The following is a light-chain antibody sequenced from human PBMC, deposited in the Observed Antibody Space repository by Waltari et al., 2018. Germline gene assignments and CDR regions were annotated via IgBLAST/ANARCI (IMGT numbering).Light chain of an antibody. V-gene: IGLV2-14*03. CDR3: SSYTGSKTVV. CDR2: DVN. Sequence: QSALIQPASVSGSPGQSITISCTGSSSDLGRYNSVSWYQQHPGRTPNLIIFDVNNRASLVSNRFSGSKSGKTASLTISGLQANDEARYYCSSYTGSKTVVLGGGTKLTVL. J-gene: IGLJ2*01. CDR1: SSDLGRYNS.